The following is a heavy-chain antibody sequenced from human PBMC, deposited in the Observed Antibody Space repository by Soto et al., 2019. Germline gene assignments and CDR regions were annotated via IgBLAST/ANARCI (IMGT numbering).Heavy chain of an antibody. J-gene: IGHJ5*02. Sequence: GESLKISCKCAGYSFTSYWIVWVRQMPGKGLEWMGIIYPDDSDTRYNPSFQGHVTISADKSINTAYLQWSSLEASDTAMYYCARHWPQQPLDPWGQGTLVTVSS. V-gene: IGHV5-51*01. CDR1: GYSFTSYW. CDR3: ARHWPQQPLDP. CDR2: IYPDDSDT. D-gene: IGHD6-13*01.